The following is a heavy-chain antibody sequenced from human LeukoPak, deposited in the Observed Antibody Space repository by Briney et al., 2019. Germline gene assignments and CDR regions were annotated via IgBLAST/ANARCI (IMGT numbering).Heavy chain of an antibody. J-gene: IGHJ5*02. D-gene: IGHD3-10*01. Sequence: ASVKVSFKVSGYTLTELSMDWVREAPGKGRGWMGGFDPEDGETIYAQKFQGRVTLTEDTSTDTPYLELSSLRSEDTAVYYCATVPRITMFRGVIWRGFDPWGQGTLVTVSS. CDR3: ATVPRITMFRGVIWRGFDP. V-gene: IGHV1-24*01. CDR2: FDPEDGET. CDR1: GYTLTELS.